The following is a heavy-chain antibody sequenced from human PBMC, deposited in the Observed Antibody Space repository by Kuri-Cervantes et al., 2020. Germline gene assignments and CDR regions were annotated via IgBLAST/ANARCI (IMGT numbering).Heavy chain of an antibody. J-gene: IGHJ5*02. V-gene: IGHV1-46*01. D-gene: IGHD6-13*01. CDR3: ATQISSSSWYGWGWTNWCDP. CDR1: GYTFTSYY. Sequence: ASVKVSCKASGYTFTSYYMHWVRQAPGQGLEWMVIINPSGGSTSYAQKFQGRVTMTEDTSTDTAYMELSSLRYEDTSVYYCATQISSSSWYGWGWTNWCDPWGQGTLVTVSS. CDR2: INPSGGST.